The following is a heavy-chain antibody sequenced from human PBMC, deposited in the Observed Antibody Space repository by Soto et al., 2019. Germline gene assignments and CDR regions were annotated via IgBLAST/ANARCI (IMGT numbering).Heavy chain of an antibody. CDR1: GGTFSSYS. D-gene: IGHD3-22*01. V-gene: IGHV1-69*13. Sequence: SVKVSCKASGGTFSSYSISWVRQAPGQGLEWMGGIIPIFGTANYAQKFQGRVTITADESTSTAYMELSSLRSEDTAVYYCAREPLTYYYDSSGYSTGYYFDYWGQGTLVTVSS. CDR2: IIPIFGTA. CDR3: AREPLTYYYDSSGYSTGYYFDY. J-gene: IGHJ4*02.